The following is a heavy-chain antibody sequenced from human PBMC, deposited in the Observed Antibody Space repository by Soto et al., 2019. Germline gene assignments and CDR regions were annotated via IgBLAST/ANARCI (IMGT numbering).Heavy chain of an antibody. CDR3: ARGFLNGINV. J-gene: IGHJ6*02. V-gene: IGHV3-21*01. D-gene: IGHD1-26*01. Sequence: EVQLVESGGGLVKPGGSLRLSCVASGFTFSGYSIDWVRQAPGKGLEWVSYADSVKGRFTISRDNAKSAVYLQMNSLRAEDTAVYYCARGFLNGINVWGQGTTVSVSS. CDR1: GFTFSGYS.